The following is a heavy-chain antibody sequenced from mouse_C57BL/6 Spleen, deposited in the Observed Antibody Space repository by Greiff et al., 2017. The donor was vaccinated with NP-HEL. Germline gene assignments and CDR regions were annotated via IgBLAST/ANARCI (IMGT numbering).Heavy chain of an antibody. CDR1: GFSLSTSGMG. CDR2: IYWDDDK. CDR3: ARRGGGITPGYYAMDY. J-gene: IGHJ4*01. Sequence: QVTLKECGPGILQSSQTLSLTCSFSGFSLSTSGMGVSWIRQPSGKGLEWLAHIYWDDDKRYNPSLKSRLTISKDTSRNQVFLKITSVDTADTATYYCARRGGGITPGYYAMDYWGQGTSVTVSS. D-gene: IGHD1-1*01. V-gene: IGHV8-12*01.